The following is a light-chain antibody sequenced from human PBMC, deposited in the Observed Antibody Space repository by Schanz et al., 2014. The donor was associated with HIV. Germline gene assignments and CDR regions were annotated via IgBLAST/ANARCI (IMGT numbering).Light chain of an antibody. Sequence: QSALTQPASVSGSPGQSITISCTGTSSDVGSYNLVSWYQQHPGKAPKLMIYEVIKRPSGVPDRFSGSKSGSTASLTVSGLQPEDEADYYCAAWDDSLNGAWVFGGGTKLTVL. V-gene: IGLV2-14*02. CDR1: SSDVGSYNL. CDR3: AAWDDSLNGAWV. J-gene: IGLJ3*02. CDR2: EVI.